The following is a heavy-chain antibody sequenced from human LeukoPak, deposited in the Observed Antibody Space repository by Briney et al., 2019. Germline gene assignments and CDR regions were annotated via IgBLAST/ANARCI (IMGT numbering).Heavy chain of an antibody. D-gene: IGHD4-17*01. CDR1: GGSISSGGYY. V-gene: IGHV4-31*03. Sequence: SETLSLTCTVSGGSISSGGYYWSWIRQHPGKGLEWIGYIYYSGSTYYNPSLKSRVTISVDTSKNQFSLKLSSVTAADTAVYYCARGTVTSWFDPWGQGTLVTVSS. CDR2: IYYSGST. CDR3: ARGTVTSWFDP. J-gene: IGHJ5*02.